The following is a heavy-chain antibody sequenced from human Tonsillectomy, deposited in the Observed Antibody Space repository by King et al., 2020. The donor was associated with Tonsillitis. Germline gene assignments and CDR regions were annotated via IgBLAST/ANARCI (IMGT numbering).Heavy chain of an antibody. CDR2: IRSKNYGGTS. J-gene: IGHJ4*02. CDR1: GFTFGGCF. Sequence: VQLVESGGGLVQPGRSLRVSCTVSGFTFGGCFMIWFRQPPGKGLEWVGFIRSKNYGGTSEYAASVKGRFSISRDDSKSIAYLQMNSLKTEDTAVYYCSRVDVTDFWRGFYYPDYWGQGTLVTVSS. V-gene: IGHV3-49*03. CDR3: SRVDVTDFWRGFYYPDY. D-gene: IGHD3-3*01.